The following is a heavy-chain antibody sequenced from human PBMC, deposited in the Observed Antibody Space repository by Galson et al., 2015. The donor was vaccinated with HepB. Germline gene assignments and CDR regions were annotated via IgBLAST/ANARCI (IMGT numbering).Heavy chain of an antibody. Sequence: SLRLSCAASGFTFSSYGMHWVRQAPGKGLEWVAVISYDGSNKYYADSVKGRFTISRDNSKNTLYLQMNSLRAEDTAVYYCAKDREVTGYWGQGTLVTVSS. CDR1: GFTFSSYG. V-gene: IGHV3-30*18. J-gene: IGHJ4*02. CDR2: ISYDGSNK. CDR3: AKDREVTGY. D-gene: IGHD5-18*01.